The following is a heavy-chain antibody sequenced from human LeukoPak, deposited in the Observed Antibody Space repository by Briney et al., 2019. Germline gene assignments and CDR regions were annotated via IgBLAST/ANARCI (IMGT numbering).Heavy chain of an antibody. CDR3: ARALGVVFDY. CDR2: TYYRSKWPN. CDR1: GDTVSSNLAT. D-gene: IGHD2-8*01. J-gene: IGHJ4*02. Sequence: SQTLSLTCVISGDTVSSNLATWNWIRQSPSRGLEGLGRTYYRSKWPNDYAVSVNSRLTINPDTSKNHFSLQLSFVTPEDTALYFCARALGVVFDYWGQGTLVTVSS. V-gene: IGHV6-1*01.